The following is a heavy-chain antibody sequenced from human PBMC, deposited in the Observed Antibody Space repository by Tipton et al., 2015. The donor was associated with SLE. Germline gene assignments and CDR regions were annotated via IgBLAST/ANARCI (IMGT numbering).Heavy chain of an antibody. Sequence: TLSLTCAVSGGSISSGGYSWSWIRQPPGKGLEWIGYIYYSGSTNYNPSLKSRVTISVDTSKNQFSLKLSSVTAADTAVYYCARVGVVTPFDYWGQGTLVTVSS. D-gene: IGHD4-23*01. V-gene: IGHV4-61*08. CDR2: IYYSGST. CDR3: ARVGVVTPFDY. J-gene: IGHJ4*02. CDR1: GGSISSGGYS.